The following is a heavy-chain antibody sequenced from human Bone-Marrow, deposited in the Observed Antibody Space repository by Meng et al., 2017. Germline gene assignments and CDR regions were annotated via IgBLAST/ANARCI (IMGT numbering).Heavy chain of an antibody. Sequence: QVQLQESGPGLVKPSQTLSLTCTVSGGSISSGGYYWSWIRQHPGKGLEWIGYIYYSGTTYYNPSLSSLVTISVDTSKNQFSLNLSSVTAADTAVYYCARDIRRGGNIWFDPWGQGTLVTVSS. J-gene: IGHJ5*02. CDR2: IYYSGTT. V-gene: IGHV4-31*01. D-gene: IGHD3-16*01. CDR3: ARDIRRGGNIWFDP. CDR1: GGSISSGGYY.